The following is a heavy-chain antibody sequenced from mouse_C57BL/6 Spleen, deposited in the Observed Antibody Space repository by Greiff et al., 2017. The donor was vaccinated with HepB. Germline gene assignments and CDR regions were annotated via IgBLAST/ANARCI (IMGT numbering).Heavy chain of an antibody. CDR3: ARDPSYYGSSYWYFDV. D-gene: IGHD1-1*01. CDR2: ISYSGST. Sequence: VKLMESGPGMVKPSQSLSLTCTVTGYSITSGYDWHWIRHFPGNKLEWMGYISYSGSTNYNPSLKSRISITHDTSKNHFFLKLNSVTTEDTATYYCARDPSYYGSSYWYFDVWGTGTTVTVSS. CDR1: GYSITSGYD. J-gene: IGHJ1*03. V-gene: IGHV3-1*01.